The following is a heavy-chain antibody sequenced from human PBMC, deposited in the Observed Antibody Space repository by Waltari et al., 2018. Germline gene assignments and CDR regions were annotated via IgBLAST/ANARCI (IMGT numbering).Heavy chain of an antibody. CDR1: GGSFSGYY. CDR2: INHSGST. CDR3: ARLSSSWFDY. D-gene: IGHD6-13*01. V-gene: IGHV4-34*01. J-gene: IGHJ4*02. Sequence: QVQLQQWGAGLLKTSETLSLTCAVYGGSFSGYYWSWIRQPPGKGLEWIGEINHSGSTNYNPSLKSRVTISVDTSKNQFSLKLSSVTAADTAVYYCARLSSSWFDYWGQGTLVTVSS.